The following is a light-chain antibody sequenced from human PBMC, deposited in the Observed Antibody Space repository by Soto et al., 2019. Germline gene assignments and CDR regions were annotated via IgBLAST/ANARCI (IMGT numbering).Light chain of an antibody. Sequence: ERVMTQSPATLSVSPGERVTLSCRASQSVRINLAWYQQKPGQAPRLLIYGVSSRATGIPDRFSGSGSGTDFTLTISRLEPEDFAVYYCQQYGSSPFTFGGGTKVDIK. CDR3: QQYGSSPFT. CDR2: GVS. CDR1: QSVRIN. J-gene: IGKJ4*01. V-gene: IGKV3-20*01.